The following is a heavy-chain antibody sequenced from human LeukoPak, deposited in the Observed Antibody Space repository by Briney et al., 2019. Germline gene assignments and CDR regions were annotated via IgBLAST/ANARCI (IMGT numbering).Heavy chain of an antibody. CDR2: IRYDGTNK. D-gene: IGHD5-18*01. J-gene: IGHJ6*03. CDR3: ARGVHGYSYGYVPWELYSYMDV. V-gene: IGHV3-30*02. Sequence: GGSLRLSCAASGFTFSSYVMHWVRQAPGKGLEWVAFIRYDGTNKYYADSVKGRFTISRDNSKNTLYLQMNSLRAEDTAVYYCARGVHGYSYGYVPWELYSYMDVWGKGTTVSISS. CDR1: GFTFSSYV.